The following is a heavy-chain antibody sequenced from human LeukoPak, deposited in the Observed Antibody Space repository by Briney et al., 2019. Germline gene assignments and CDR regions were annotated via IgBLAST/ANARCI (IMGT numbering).Heavy chain of an antibody. CDR2: ISYDGTKK. CDR3: AKDLSSGYGDY. J-gene: IGHJ4*02. CDR1: GFTFSSYA. Sequence: GGSLRLSCAASGFTFSSYAIHWVRQAPGKGLEWVAVISYDGTKKYYADSVKGRFTISRDNSKNTLYLQMNSLRAEDTAVYYCAKDLSSGYGDYWGQGTLVTVSS. D-gene: IGHD5-12*01. V-gene: IGHV3-30-3*01.